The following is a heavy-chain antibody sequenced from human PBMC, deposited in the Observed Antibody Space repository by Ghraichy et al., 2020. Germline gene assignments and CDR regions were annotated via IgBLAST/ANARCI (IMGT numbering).Heavy chain of an antibody. V-gene: IGHV3-74*01. J-gene: IGHJ4*02. CDR2: INGDGSST. Sequence: GGSLRLSCGASGFSFSTYWMHWVRQAPGKGLMWVAHINGDGSSTAYADSVKGRFTFSRDNAKNTLYLQMNSLRAEDTAVYYCARGGSTYCSGVSCYWGDYWGRGTLVTVSS. CDR3: ARGGSTYCSGVSCYWGDY. D-gene: IGHD2-15*01. CDR1: GFSFSTYW.